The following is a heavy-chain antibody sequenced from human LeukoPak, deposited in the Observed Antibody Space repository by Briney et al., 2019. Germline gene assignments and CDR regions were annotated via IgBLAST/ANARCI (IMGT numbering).Heavy chain of an antibody. V-gene: IGHV3-23*01. CDR1: GFTFSSYA. J-gene: IGHJ3*02. CDR3: AKETGGAARHVLGAFDI. D-gene: IGHD6-6*01. Sequence: PGGSLRLSCAASGFTFSSYAMSWVRQAPGKGLEWVSAISGSGGSTYYADSVKGRFTISRDNSKNTLYLQMNSLRAEDTAVYYCAKETGGAARHVLGAFDIWGQGTMVTVSS. CDR2: ISGSGGST.